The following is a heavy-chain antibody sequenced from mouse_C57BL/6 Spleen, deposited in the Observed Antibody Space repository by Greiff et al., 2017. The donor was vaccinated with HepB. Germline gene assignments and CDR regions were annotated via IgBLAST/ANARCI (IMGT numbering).Heavy chain of an antibody. Sequence: VQLQESGAELVRPGTSVKMSCKASGYTFTNYWIGWAKQRPGHGLEWIGDIYPGGGYTNYNEKFKGKATLTADKSSSTAYMQFSSLTSEDSAIYYCARMTHGRNYFDYWGQGTTLTVSS. V-gene: IGHV1-63*01. D-gene: IGHD1-1*01. CDR3: ARMTHGRNYFDY. CDR1: GYTFTNYW. CDR2: IYPGGGYT. J-gene: IGHJ2*01.